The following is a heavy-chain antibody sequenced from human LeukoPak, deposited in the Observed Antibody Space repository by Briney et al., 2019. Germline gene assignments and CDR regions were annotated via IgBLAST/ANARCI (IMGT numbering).Heavy chain of an antibody. V-gene: IGHV3-48*03. Sequence: RGSLRLSCAAYGFTFSSYEIDWVRQAPGKGLEWVSYIGGSGSPIYYADSVKGRFTISRDNAKNSLFLQMNSLRAEDTAIYYCVRRITGSYLAGQFDYWGQGTLVTVSS. J-gene: IGHJ4*02. D-gene: IGHD1-26*01. CDR2: IGGSGSPI. CDR1: GFTFSSYE. CDR3: VRRITGSYLAGQFDY.